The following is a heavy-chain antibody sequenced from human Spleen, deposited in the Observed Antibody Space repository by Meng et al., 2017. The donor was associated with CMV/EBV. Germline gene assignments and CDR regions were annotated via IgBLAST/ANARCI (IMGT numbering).Heavy chain of an antibody. J-gene: IGHJ6*02. D-gene: IGHD6-6*01. CDR1: GGSVSSGSYY. CDR3: ARDRLGGMDV. CDR2: IYYSGST. Sequence: SETLSLTCTVSGGSVSSGSYYWSWIRQPPGKGLEWIGYIYYSGSTNYNPSLRSRVTISVDTSKNQFSLKLSTVTAADTAAYYCARDRLGGMDVWGQGTTVTVSS. V-gene: IGHV4-61*01.